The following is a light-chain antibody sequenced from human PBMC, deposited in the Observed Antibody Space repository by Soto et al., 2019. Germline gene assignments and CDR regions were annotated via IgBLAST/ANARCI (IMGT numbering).Light chain of an antibody. V-gene: IGKV1-5*01. Sequence: DLQMTQSPSILSASVGDRVTITCRASQSIRNWLAWYQQKPGKVPKVLIYESSTLQSGAPSRFSRSGSGTEFTLTIDSLQPDDFGTYYCLHYDSYPWTFGPGTKVEV. CDR3: LHYDSYPWT. CDR2: ESS. J-gene: IGKJ1*01. CDR1: QSIRNW.